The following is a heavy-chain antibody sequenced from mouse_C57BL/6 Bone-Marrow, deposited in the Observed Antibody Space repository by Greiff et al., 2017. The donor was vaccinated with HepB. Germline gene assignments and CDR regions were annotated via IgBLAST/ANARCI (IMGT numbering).Heavy chain of an antibody. CDR3: ARCYYGSRTRFDY. V-gene: IGHV1-82*01. J-gene: IGHJ2*01. CDR1: GYAFSSSW. Sequence: VKLVESGPELVKPGASVKISCKASGYAFSSSWMNWVKQRPGKGLEWIGRIYPGDGDTNYNGKFKGKATLTADKSSSTAYMQLSSLTSEDSAVYFCARCYYGSRTRFDYWGQGTTLTVSS. CDR2: IYPGDGDT. D-gene: IGHD1-1*01.